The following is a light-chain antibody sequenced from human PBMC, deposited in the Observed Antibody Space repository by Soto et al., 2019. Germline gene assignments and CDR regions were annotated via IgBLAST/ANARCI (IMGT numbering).Light chain of an antibody. CDR1: QSVSTN. V-gene: IGKV3D-15*01. J-gene: IGKJ4*01. CDR2: EAS. CDR3: QQRSNWPLT. Sequence: EIVMTQSPATLSVSPGERATLSCRASQSVSTNLAWYQHKPGQAPRLLIYEASTRAADIPVRFSGSGSGRQFTLTISSLQSEDFAVYYCQQRSNWPLTFGGGTKVEIK.